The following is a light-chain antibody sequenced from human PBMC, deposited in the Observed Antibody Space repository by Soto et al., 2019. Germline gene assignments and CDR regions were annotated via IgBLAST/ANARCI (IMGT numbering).Light chain of an antibody. CDR1: QSVSDFY. CDR2: GAS. CDR3: QYCTTVWT. J-gene: IGKJ1*01. V-gene: IGKV3-20*01. Sequence: EIVLTQSPGTLSLSPGERATLSCRASQSVSDFYLAWYQQKPGQAPRLLIDGASSRASGIPERFSGSGAGQVFTLTISRLEPVDFAVYYCQYCTTVWTFGQGTKVEI.